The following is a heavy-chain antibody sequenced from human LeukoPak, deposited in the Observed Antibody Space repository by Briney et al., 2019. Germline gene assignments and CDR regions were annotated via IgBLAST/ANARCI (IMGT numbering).Heavy chain of an antibody. J-gene: IGHJ4*02. CDR2: IDSNGRTI. CDR1: GFTLSSYW. Sequence: GGSLRLSCAASGFTLSSYWMHWVRQAPGKGLVWVSRIDSNGRTINYADSVKGRFTISRDNANSMLYLQMNSLRAEDSAVYYCVSALVAGTTHWGQGTLVTVSS. V-gene: IGHV3-74*01. CDR3: VSALVAGTTH. D-gene: IGHD6-19*01.